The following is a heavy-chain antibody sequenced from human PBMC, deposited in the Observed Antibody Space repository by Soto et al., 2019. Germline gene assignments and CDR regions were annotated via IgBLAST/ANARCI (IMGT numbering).Heavy chain of an antibody. D-gene: IGHD3-9*01. Sequence: HLLESGPRLVKPSETLSLTCTVSDGSVSSSSYSWSWIRQPPGKGLEWIGHIHHSGSTKYNPSLESRVTISAATSKSQWSLRLKSVTAADTAVYYCARDHDILASPPRSPHFYYAMDVWGQGTKVTVSS. CDR2: IHHSGST. V-gene: IGHV4-61*01. CDR3: ARDHDILASPPRSPHFYYAMDV. CDR1: DGSVSSSSYS. J-gene: IGHJ6*02.